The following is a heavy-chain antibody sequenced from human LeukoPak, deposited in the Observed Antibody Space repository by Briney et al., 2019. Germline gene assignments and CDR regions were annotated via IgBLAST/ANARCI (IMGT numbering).Heavy chain of an antibody. D-gene: IGHD4-17*01. CDR1: GFTFSSYN. J-gene: IGHJ4*02. CDR2: ISSSSSYI. CDR3: ARGGYGAHMG. V-gene: IGHV3-21*01. Sequence: PGGSLRLSCAASGFTFSSYNMNWVRQAPGKGLEWVSFISSSSSYIYYADSVKGRFTISRDNAKNTVDLQMNSLRAEDTAVYYCARGGYGAHMGWGQGTLVTVSS.